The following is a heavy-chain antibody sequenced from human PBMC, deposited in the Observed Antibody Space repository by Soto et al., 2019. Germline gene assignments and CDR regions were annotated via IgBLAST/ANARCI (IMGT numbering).Heavy chain of an antibody. CDR2: IYYSGST. V-gene: IGHV4-31*03. D-gene: IGHD2-2*02. Sequence: SETLSLTCTVSGGSISSGGYYWSWIRQHPGKGLEWIGYIYYSGSTYYNPSLKSRVTISVDTSKNQFSLKLSSVTAADTAVYYCARADIVVVPAAIELIPDAFDIWGQGTMVTVSS. J-gene: IGHJ3*02. CDR3: ARADIVVVPAAIELIPDAFDI. CDR1: GGSISSGGYY.